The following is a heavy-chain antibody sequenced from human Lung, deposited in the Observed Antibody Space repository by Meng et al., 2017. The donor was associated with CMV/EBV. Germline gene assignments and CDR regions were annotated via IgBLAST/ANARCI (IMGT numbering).Heavy chain of an antibody. CDR1: GGTISSRSYY. J-gene: IGHJ4*02. CDR2: VVYSGTT. V-gene: IGHV4-39*01. D-gene: IGHD1-14*01. Sequence: HVPRPGIVKPSETPSPPCTVSGGTISSRSYYWAWTRQPPGGGLEWIGSVVYSGTTYYTSSLKSRVSISVDTSKNQFSLKLSSVTAADTAVYYCARHHHSPTFDYWGQGTLVTVSS. CDR3: ARHHHSPTFDY.